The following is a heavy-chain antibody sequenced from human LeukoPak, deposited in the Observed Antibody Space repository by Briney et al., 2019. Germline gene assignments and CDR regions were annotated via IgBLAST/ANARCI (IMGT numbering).Heavy chain of an antibody. V-gene: IGHV3-33*01. Sequence: GGSLRLSCAASGFTFSSYGMHWVRQAPGKGLEWVAVIWYDGSNKYYADSVKGRFTISRDNSKNTLYLQMNSLRAEDTAVYYCARTELGTDAFDIWGQGTMVTVSS. CDR2: IWYDGSNK. D-gene: IGHD7-27*01. J-gene: IGHJ3*02. CDR1: GFTFSSYG. CDR3: ARTELGTDAFDI.